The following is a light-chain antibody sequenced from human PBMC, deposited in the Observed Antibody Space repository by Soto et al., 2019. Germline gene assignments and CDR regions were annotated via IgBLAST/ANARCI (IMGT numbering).Light chain of an antibody. CDR3: QQYGSLSWT. V-gene: IGKV3-20*01. Sequence: EIVLTQSPGTLSLSPWERATLCCRASQSVSSSYLAWYQQKPGQAPRLLIYGASGRATGIPDRFSGSGSGTDFTLTISRLEPEDFAVYYCQQYGSLSWTFGQGTKVDI. CDR2: GAS. J-gene: IGKJ1*01. CDR1: QSVSSSY.